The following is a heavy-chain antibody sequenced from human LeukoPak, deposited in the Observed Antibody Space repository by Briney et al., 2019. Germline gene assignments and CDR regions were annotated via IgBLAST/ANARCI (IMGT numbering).Heavy chain of an antibody. V-gene: IGHV3-53*01. J-gene: IGHJ4*02. D-gene: IGHD6-19*01. CDR1: GFTVSSNS. Sequence: GGSLRLSCTVSGFTVSSNSMSWVRQAPGKGLEWVSFIYSDNTHYSDSVKGRFTISRDNSKNTLYLQMNSLRAEDTAVYYCAKAWGGSGWFFDYWGQGTLVTVSS. CDR2: IYSDNT. CDR3: AKAWGGSGWFFDY.